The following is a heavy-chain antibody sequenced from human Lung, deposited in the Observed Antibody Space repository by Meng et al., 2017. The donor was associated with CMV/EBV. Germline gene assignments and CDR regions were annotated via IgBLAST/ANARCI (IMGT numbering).Heavy chain of an antibody. J-gene: IGHJ6*02. V-gene: IGHV3-21*01. CDR2: ISSSRSYI. CDR1: GFTFSSYS. CDR3: ARWERTAMDPYYYYGMDV. D-gene: IGHD5-18*01. Sequence: ESXKISXAASGFTFSSYSMNWVRQAPGKGLEWVSSISSSRSYIYYADSVKGRFTISRDNAKNSLYLQMNSLRAEDTAVYYCARWERTAMDPYYYYGMDVWGQGXTVTVSS.